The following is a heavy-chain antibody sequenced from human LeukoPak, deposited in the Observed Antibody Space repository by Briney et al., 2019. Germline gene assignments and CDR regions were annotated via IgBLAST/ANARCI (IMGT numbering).Heavy chain of an antibody. CDR3: ARVDSSPIQLYYFDY. J-gene: IGHJ4*02. V-gene: IGHV4-30-2*01. CDR2: IYHSGST. Sequence: SETLSLTCTVSGGSISSGGYYWSWIRQPPGKGLEWIGYIYHSGSTYYNPSLKSRVTISVDRSKNQFSLKLSSVTAADTAVYYCARVDSSPIQLYYFDYWGQGTLVTLSS. CDR1: GGSISSGGYY. D-gene: IGHD5-18*01.